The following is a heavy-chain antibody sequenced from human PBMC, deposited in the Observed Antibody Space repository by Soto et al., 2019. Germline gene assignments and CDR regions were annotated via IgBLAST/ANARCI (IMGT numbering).Heavy chain of an antibody. Sequence: SETLSLTCNVSGGPISGRIYYWSWIRQHPGKGLEWIGYIYYSGSTYYNPSLKSRVTISVDTSKNQFSLKLSSVTAADTAVYYCAREPGVWGQGSLVTVS. J-gene: IGHJ4*02. V-gene: IGHV4-31*03. D-gene: IGHD3-10*01. CDR1: GGPISGRIYY. CDR2: IYYSGST. CDR3: AREPGV.